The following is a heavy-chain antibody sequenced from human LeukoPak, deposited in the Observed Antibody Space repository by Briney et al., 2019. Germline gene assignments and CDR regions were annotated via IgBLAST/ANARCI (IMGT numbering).Heavy chain of an antibody. CDR2: ISGSGGST. CDR1: GFTFSSYG. V-gene: IGHV3-23*01. J-gene: IGHJ4*02. Sequence: GGSLRLSCAASGFTFSSYGMSWVRQAPGKGLEWVSAISGSGGSTYYADSVKGRFTISRDNSKNTLYLQMNSLRAEDTAVYYCAKVVRRYYDILTGYRPLFDYWGQGTLVTVSS. D-gene: IGHD3-9*01. CDR3: AKVVRRYYDILTGYRPLFDY.